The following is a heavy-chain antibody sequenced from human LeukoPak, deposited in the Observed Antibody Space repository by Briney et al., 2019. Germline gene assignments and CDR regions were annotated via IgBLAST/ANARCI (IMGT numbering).Heavy chain of an antibody. J-gene: IGHJ3*02. Sequence: PSETLSLTCTVSGGSMSGYYWNWIRQPPGKGLEWIGHIYYSGSTNYNPSLKSRVTISVDTSKNQFSLKLSSVTAADTAVYYCARGNYYDSRTYYRAFDIWGQGTMVTVSS. CDR1: GGSMSGYY. V-gene: IGHV4-59*01. D-gene: IGHD3-22*01. CDR2: IYYSGST. CDR3: ARGNYYDSRTYYRAFDI.